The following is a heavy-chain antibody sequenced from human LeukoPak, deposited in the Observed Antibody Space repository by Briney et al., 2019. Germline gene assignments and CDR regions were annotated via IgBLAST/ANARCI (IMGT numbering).Heavy chain of an antibody. CDR2: IYYSGST. D-gene: IGHD3-3*01. Sequence: SETLSLTCTVSGGSISSSSYYWGWIRQPPGKGLEWIGSIYYSGSTYYNPSLKSRVTISVDTSKNQFSLKLSSVTAADTAVYYCASQDGVEVIIPGWFDPWGQGTLVTVSP. V-gene: IGHV4-39*01. J-gene: IGHJ5*02. CDR3: ASQDGVEVIIPGWFDP. CDR1: GGSISSSSYY.